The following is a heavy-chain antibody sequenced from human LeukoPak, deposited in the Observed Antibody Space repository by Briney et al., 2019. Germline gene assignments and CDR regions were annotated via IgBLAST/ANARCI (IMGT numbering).Heavy chain of an antibody. CDR3: ARASRIATFDY. V-gene: IGHV4-59*01. Sequence: SETLSLTCTVSGGFISSYYWSWIRQPPGKGLEWIGYIYYSGSTNYKPSLKSRVTISVDTSKNQFSLKLSSVTAADTAVYYCARASRIATFDYWGQGTLVTVSS. CDR1: GGFISSYY. J-gene: IGHJ4*02. D-gene: IGHD6-13*01. CDR2: IYYSGST.